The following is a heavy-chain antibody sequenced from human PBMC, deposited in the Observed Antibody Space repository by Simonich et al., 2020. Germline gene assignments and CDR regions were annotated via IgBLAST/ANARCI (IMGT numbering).Heavy chain of an antibody. CDR3: ARGLRVAAAGTAFQH. V-gene: IGHV4-34*01. CDR2: INHSGST. CDR1: GGSFSGYY. J-gene: IGHJ1*01. Sequence: QVQLQQWGAGLLKPSETLSLTCAVYGGSFSGYYWSWIRQPPGKGLGWIGEINHSGSTNTNPSLKGRVTISVAPSKNQFSLKRSSVTAADTAVYYCARGLRVAAAGTAFQHWGQGTLVTVSS. D-gene: IGHD6-13*01.